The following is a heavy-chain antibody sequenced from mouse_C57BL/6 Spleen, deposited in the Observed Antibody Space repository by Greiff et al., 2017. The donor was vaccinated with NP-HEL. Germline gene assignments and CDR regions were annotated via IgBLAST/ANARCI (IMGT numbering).Heavy chain of an antibody. Sequence: EVQLVESGPGMVKPSQSLSLTCTVTGYSITSGYDWHWIRHFPGNKLEWMGYISYSGSTNYNPSLKSRISITHDTSKNHFFLKLNSVTTEDTATYYCAVTGPYWYFDVWGTGTTVTVSS. D-gene: IGHD4-1*01. CDR2: ISYSGST. CDR1: GYSITSGYD. CDR3: AVTGPYWYFDV. J-gene: IGHJ1*03. V-gene: IGHV3-1*01.